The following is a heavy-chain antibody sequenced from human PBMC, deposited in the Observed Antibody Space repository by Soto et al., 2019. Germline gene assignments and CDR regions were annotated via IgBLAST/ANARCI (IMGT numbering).Heavy chain of an antibody. D-gene: IGHD1-1*01. V-gene: IGHV3-23*01. CDR3: TKRATTVPTPGNYFDS. CDR2: LTRGGTS. Sequence: GGSLRLSCAASGFTFSDYSMSWVRQTPERGLEWVSALTRGGTSYYADSVQGRFTVSRDNSKNTVSLQMHSLRAEDTALYYCTKRATTVPTPGNYFDSWGQGTLVTVSS. J-gene: IGHJ4*02. CDR1: GFTFSDYS.